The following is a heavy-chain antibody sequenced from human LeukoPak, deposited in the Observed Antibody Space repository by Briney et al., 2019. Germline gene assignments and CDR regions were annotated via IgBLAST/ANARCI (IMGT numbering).Heavy chain of an antibody. CDR1: GFSFSDHW. Sequence: PGGSLRLSCVASGFSFSDHWMNWFRQAPGKGLEWVATIKKDGSEQYYVDPMKGRLTISRDNAKNSVYLQIHNLRAEDTAVYYCARDKDWAFDYWGQGTLVTVSS. CDR2: IKKDGSEQ. CDR3: ARDKDWAFDY. D-gene: IGHD3/OR15-3a*01. J-gene: IGHJ4*02. V-gene: IGHV3-7*01.